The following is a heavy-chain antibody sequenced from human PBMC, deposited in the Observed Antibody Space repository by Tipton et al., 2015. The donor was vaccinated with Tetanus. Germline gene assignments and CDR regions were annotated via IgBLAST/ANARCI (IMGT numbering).Heavy chain of an antibody. CDR3: GSEIDGGPDAGALDS. J-gene: IGHJ4*02. CDR1: GGSINGETYY. D-gene: IGHD2-15*01. CDR2: IYYSGGT. Sequence: LRLSCTVSGGSINGETYYWTWIRQRPGAGLEWLGFIYYSGGTFYNPSLRGPHTMSVDTSKNQFYLRLKPLTAADTAIYYCGSEIDGGPDAGALDSWAQGFLVIVSS. V-gene: IGHV4-31*02.